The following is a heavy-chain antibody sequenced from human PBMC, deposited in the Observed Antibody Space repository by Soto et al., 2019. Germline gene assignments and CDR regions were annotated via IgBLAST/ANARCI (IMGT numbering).Heavy chain of an antibody. J-gene: IGHJ6*02. CDR2: ISSSSSYI. D-gene: IGHD2-2*01. Sequence: GGSLRLSCAASGFTFSSYSMNWVRQAPGKGLEWVSSISSSSSYIYYADSVKGRFTISRDNAKNSLYLQMNSLRAEDTAVYYCARDKFGESIVVVPAATGRVGMDVWGQGTMVTVSS. V-gene: IGHV3-21*01. CDR1: GFTFSSYS. CDR3: ARDKFGESIVVVPAATGRVGMDV.